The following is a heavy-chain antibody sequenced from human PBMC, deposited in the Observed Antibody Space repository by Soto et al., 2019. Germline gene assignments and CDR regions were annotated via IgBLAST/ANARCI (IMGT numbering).Heavy chain of an antibody. CDR1: GFTFSSYS. CDR2: ISSSSSYI. J-gene: IGHJ4*02. V-gene: IGHV3-21*01. CDR3: ARESGGYDLYFDY. Sequence: GSLRLSCAASGFTFSSYSMNWVRQAPGKGLEWVSSISSSSSYIYYADSVKGRFTISRDNAKNSLYLQMNSLRAEDTAVYYCARESGGYDLYFDYWGQGTLVTVSS. D-gene: IGHD5-12*01.